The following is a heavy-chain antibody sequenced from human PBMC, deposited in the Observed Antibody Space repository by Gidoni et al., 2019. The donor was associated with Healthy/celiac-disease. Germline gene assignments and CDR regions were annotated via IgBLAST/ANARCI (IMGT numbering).Heavy chain of an antibody. J-gene: IGHJ4*02. CDR2: ISWNSGSI. CDR1: GFTFDDYA. CDR3: AKGVDHYYYDSSGYFNH. Sequence: EVQLVESGGGLVQPGRSLRLSCAASGFTFDDYAMHWVRQAPGKGLEWVSGISWNSGSIGYADSVKGRFTISRDNAKNSLYLQMNSLRAEDTALYYCAKGVDHYYYDSSGYFNHWGQGTLVTVSS. V-gene: IGHV3-9*01. D-gene: IGHD3-22*01.